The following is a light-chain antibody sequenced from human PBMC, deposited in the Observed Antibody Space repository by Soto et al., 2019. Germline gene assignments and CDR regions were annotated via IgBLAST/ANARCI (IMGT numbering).Light chain of an antibody. CDR1: SSDVGSYNL. Sequence: QSALTQPASVSGSPGQSITISCTGTSSDVGSYNLVSWYQQHPGKAPKVMIYEGSKRPSGVSNRFSGSKSGNTASLTISGLQAEDEADYYCQSFDKYLSAVVFGGGTKVTVL. V-gene: IGLV2-23*01. J-gene: IGLJ3*02. CDR2: EGS. CDR3: QSFDKYLSAVV.